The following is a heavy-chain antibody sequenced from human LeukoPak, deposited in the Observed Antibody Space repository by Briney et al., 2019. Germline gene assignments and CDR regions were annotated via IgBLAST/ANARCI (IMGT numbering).Heavy chain of an antibody. J-gene: IGHJ4*02. CDR3: ARDSPYFRRLPTRQLLPFDY. CDR1: GYTFTSYG. Sequence: GASVKVSCKASGYTFTSYGISWVRQAPGQGLEWMGWISAYNGNTNYAQKLQGRVTMTTDTSTSTAYMELRSLRSDDTAVYYCARDSPYFRRLPTRQLLPFDYWGQGTLVTVSS. CDR2: ISAYNGNT. V-gene: IGHV1-18*01. D-gene: IGHD2-15*01.